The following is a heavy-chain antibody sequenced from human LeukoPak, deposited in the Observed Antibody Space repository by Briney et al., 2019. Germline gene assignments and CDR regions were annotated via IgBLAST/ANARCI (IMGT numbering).Heavy chain of an antibody. Sequence: SETLSLTCAVYGGSFSGYYWSWICQPPGKGLEWIGEINHSGSTNYNPSLKSRVTISVDTSKNQFSLKLSSVTAADTAVYYCARSGAGTAGSWWFDPWGQGTLVTVSS. V-gene: IGHV4-34*01. J-gene: IGHJ5*02. CDR2: INHSGST. CDR1: GGSFSGYY. D-gene: IGHD6-13*01. CDR3: ARSGAGTAGSWWFDP.